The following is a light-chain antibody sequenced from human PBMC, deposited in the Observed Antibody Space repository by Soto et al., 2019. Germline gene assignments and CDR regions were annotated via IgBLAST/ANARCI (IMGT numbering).Light chain of an antibody. CDR1: QSISSY. Sequence: DIQMTQSPSSLSASVGDRFTITCRASQSISSYLNWYQQKPGKAPKLLIYAASSLQSGVPSRFSGSGSGTDFTLTISSLQPEHFATYYCQQSYSTPQTFGQGTKVDXK. J-gene: IGKJ1*01. CDR2: AAS. V-gene: IGKV1-39*01. CDR3: QQSYSTPQT.